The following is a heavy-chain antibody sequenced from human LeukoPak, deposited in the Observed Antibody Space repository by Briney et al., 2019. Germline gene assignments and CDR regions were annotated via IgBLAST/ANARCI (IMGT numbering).Heavy chain of an antibody. Sequence: GGSLRLSCAASGFPFSSFSMNWVRQAPGKGLEWVSYISYSSTIYYADSVKGRFTISRDNAKNSLYLQMNSLRDEDTAVYYCARDLISGHYTFDYWGQGALVTVSS. CDR3: ARDLISGHYTFDY. V-gene: IGHV3-48*02. CDR1: GFPFSSFS. J-gene: IGHJ4*02. D-gene: IGHD1-26*01. CDR2: ISYSSTI.